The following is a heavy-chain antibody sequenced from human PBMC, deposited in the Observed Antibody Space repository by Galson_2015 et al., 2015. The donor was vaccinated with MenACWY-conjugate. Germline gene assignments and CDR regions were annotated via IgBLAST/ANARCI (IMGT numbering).Heavy chain of an antibody. Sequence: SLRLSCAASGFVFSDYYMAWVRQAPGKGLEWVANIKQDSTEKYYMAFVKGRFTISRDNPKSSVFLQMNSLRAKDTAVYYCARDLWFSGSYFQDYYYGMDVWGQGTTVSVSS. CDR1: GFVFSDYY. D-gene: IGHD3-10*01. V-gene: IGHV3-7*03. CDR2: IKQDSTEK. CDR3: ARDLWFSGSYFQDYYYGMDV. J-gene: IGHJ6*02.